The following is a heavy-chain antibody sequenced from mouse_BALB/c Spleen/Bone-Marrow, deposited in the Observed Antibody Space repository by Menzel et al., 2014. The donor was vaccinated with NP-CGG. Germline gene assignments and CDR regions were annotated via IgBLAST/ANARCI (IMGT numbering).Heavy chain of an antibody. V-gene: IGHV1-66*01. Sequence: QVHVKQSGPELVKPGASVEISCKASGYSFTSYYIHWVKQRPGQGLEWIGWIFPGSGNTKYNEKFKGKATLTADTSSSTAYMQLSSLTSEDSAVYFCARHGNLRNYYAMDYWGQGTSVTVSS. CDR1: GYSFTSYY. D-gene: IGHD2-1*01. J-gene: IGHJ4*01. CDR3: ARHGNLRNYYAMDY. CDR2: IFPGSGNT.